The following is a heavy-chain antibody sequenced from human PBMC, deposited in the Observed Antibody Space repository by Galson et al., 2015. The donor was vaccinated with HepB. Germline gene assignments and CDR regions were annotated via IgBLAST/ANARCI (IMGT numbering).Heavy chain of an antibody. Sequence: QSGAEVKKSGESLKISCKGSGYYFPTWWIGWVRQRPGKGLEWMGIIFPDDSDTRYSPSFQGQVTMSADRSINTAYLQWSSLKASATAMYYCARPRFDSSTTYNFDYWGPGTLVTVSS. CDR3: ARPRFDSSTTYNFDY. CDR1: GYYFPTWW. J-gene: IGHJ4*02. CDR2: IFPDDSDT. D-gene: IGHD2/OR15-2a*01. V-gene: IGHV5-51*03.